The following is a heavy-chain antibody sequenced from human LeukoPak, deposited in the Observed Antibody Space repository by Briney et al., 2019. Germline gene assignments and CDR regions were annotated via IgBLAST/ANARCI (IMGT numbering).Heavy chain of an antibody. CDR3: ARFRYCTNGVCPYYFDY. CDR1: GFTFSNYW. CDR2: INQDGSEK. D-gene: IGHD2-8*01. J-gene: IGHJ4*02. V-gene: IGHV3-7*01. Sequence: PGGSLRLSCAASGFTFSNYWMSCVRQAPGKGLEWVANINQDGSEKYYVDSVKGRFTISRDNAKNSLYLQMNSLRAEDTAVYYCARFRYCTNGVCPYYFDYWGQGTLVTVSS.